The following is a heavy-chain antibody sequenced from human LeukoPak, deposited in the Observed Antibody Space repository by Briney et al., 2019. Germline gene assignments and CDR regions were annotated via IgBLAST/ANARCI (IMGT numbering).Heavy chain of an antibody. CDR2: IYTSGST. CDR1: GGFISSYY. Sequence: SETLSLTCTVSGGFISSYYWSWIRQPAGKGLEWIGRIYTSGSTNYNPSLKSRVTMSVDTSKNQFSLKLSSVTAADTAVYYCARDRYYYDSSGKLYFDYWGQGTLVTVSS. D-gene: IGHD3-22*01. V-gene: IGHV4-4*07. CDR3: ARDRYYYDSSGKLYFDY. J-gene: IGHJ4*02.